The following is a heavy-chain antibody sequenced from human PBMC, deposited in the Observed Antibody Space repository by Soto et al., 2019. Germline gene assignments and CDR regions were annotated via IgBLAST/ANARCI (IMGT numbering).Heavy chain of an antibody. V-gene: IGHV1-69*13. CDR1: GGTFSSYA. J-gene: IGHJ4*02. CDR2: IIPIFGTA. D-gene: IGHD5-12*01. Sequence: SVKVSCKASGGTFSSYAISWVRQAPGQGLGWMGGIIPIFGTANYAQKFQGRVTITADESTSTAYMELSSLRSEDTAVYYCAREGIVATRAFDYWGQGTLVTVSS. CDR3: AREGIVATRAFDY.